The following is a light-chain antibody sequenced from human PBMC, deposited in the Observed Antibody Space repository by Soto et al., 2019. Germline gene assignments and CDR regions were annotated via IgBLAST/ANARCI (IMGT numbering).Light chain of an antibody. J-gene: IGLJ1*01. V-gene: IGLV2-23*01. CDR2: EGT. Sequence: QSALTQPASVSGSPGQSITISCTGTNNLVSWYQQHPGKAPKVVVYEGTKRPSGVSNRFSGSNSGGTASLTISGLQAEDEASYFSCAYVGARSYVFGPGTKVTVL. CDR1: NNL. CDR3: CAYVGARSYV.